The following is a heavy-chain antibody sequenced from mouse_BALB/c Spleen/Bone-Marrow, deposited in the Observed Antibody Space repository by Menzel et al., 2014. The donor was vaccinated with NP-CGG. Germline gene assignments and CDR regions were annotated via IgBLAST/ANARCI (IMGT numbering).Heavy chain of an antibody. Sequence: VQLQQSGPGLVQPSQSLSITCTVSGFSLTSYGVHWVRQPPGKGLEWLGVIWSGRSTDYNAAFISRLSISKDNSKSQVFFKMNSLQADDTAIYYCARQPLRRGAMDYWGQGTSVTVTS. CDR3: ARQPLRRGAMDY. D-gene: IGHD2-4*01. CDR2: IWSGRST. V-gene: IGHV2-4*02. CDR1: GFSLTSYG. J-gene: IGHJ4*01.